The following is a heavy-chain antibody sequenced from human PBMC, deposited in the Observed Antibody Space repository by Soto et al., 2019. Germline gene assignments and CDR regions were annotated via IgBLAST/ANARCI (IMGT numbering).Heavy chain of an antibody. V-gene: IGHV4-31*03. CDR3: ASADCSGGSCYAAY. CDR2: IYNSGST. Sequence: SETLSLTCTVSGGSIRSGGYYWRWIRQHPGKGLEWIGYIYNSGSTYSNPSLKSRVTISIDTSESQFSLKLTSVTAADTAVYFCASADCSGGSCYAAYWGQGILVTVSS. D-gene: IGHD2-15*01. J-gene: IGHJ4*02. CDR1: GGSIRSGGYY.